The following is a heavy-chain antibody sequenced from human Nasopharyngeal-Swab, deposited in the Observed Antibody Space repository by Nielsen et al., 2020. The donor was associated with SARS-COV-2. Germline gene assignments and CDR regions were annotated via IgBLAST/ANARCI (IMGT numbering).Heavy chain of an antibody. CDR2: ISWNSGSI. V-gene: IGHV3-9*01. D-gene: IGHD1-26*01. J-gene: IGHJ6*02. CDR3: AKGGAENYYYYGMDV. Sequence: WIRQPPGKGLEWVSGISWNSGSIGYADSVKGRFTISRDNAKNSLYLQMNSLRAEDTALYYCAKGGAENYYYYGMDVWGQGTTVTVSS.